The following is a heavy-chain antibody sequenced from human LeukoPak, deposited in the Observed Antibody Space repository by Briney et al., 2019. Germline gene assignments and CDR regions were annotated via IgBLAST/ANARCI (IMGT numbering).Heavy chain of an antibody. CDR2: ISGSSSYI. D-gene: IGHD3-9*01. V-gene: IGHV3-21*01. J-gene: IGHJ5*02. Sequence: GGSLRLSCAASGFTFSSYSMNWVRQAPGKGLEWVSSISGSSSYIYYADSVKGRFTISRDNAKNSLYLQMNSLGAEDTAVYYCARATIFGWFDPWGQGTLVTVSS. CDR3: ARATIFGWFDP. CDR1: GFTFSSYS.